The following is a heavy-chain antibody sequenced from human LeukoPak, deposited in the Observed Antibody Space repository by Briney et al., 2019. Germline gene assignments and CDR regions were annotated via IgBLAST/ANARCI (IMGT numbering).Heavy chain of an antibody. D-gene: IGHD3-10*01. CDR3: ARTMVRGVNYYFDY. V-gene: IGHV1-46*01. CDR2: INPSGGST. CDR1: GYTFTSYY. J-gene: IGHJ4*02. Sequence: ASVKVSCKASGYTFTSYYMHWVRQAPGQGLEWMGIINPSGGSTSYEQKFQGRVTMTSQTSTSTVYMELNSLTSDDTAMYYCARTMVRGVNYYFDYWGQGTLVTVSS.